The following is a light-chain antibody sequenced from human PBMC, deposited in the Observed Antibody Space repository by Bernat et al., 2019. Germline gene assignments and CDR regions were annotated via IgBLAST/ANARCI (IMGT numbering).Light chain of an antibody. Sequence: DIVMTQTPLSSPVTLGQPASISCRSSQSLVHSDGNTYLSWFQQRPGQPPRLLIYKISKRFSGVPDRFSGSGAGTDFTLKISGVEAGGGGVYYCMQGTQSPQTFGQGTKVEIK. CDR1: QSLVHSDGNTY. V-gene: IGKV2-24*01. CDR3: MQGTQSPQT. CDR2: KIS. J-gene: IGKJ1*01.